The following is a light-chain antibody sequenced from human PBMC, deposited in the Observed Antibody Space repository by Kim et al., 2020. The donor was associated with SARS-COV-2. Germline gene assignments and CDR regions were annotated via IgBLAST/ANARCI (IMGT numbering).Light chain of an antibody. V-gene: IGLV4-69*01. CDR2: LNSDGSH. Sequence: QLVLTQSPSAAASLGASVKLTCTLSSGHSRYAIAWHQQQPQKGPRFLMKLNSDGSHNKGDGVPDRFSGSSSGAERYLTISSLQSEDEADYYCQTWAPGLGMFGGGTQLTVL. CDR1: SGHSRYA. J-gene: IGLJ3*02. CDR3: QTWAPGLGM.